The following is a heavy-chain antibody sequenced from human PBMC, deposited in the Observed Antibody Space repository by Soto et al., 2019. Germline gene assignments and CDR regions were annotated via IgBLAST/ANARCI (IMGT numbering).Heavy chain of an antibody. V-gene: IGHV1-69*01. D-gene: IGHD2-2*01. CDR2: IIPIAGTA. J-gene: IGHJ6*04. CDR1: DGTFSSYA. Sequence: QVQLVQSGAEVKKPGSSVRVSCKDSDGTFSSYAVSWVRQAPGQGLEWMGGIIPIAGTANDAQKFLGRVTITADESTRTAYMELRSRRSEATAVYYCARSQGSSSSLEIYYYYYYGMDVCGTWTKVTVSS. CDR3: ARSQGSSSSLEIYYYYYYGMDV.